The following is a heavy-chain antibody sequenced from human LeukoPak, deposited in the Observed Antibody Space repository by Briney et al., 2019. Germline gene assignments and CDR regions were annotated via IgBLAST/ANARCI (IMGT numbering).Heavy chain of an antibody. CDR3: ARHSGTYFDY. CDR2: IKQDGSEK. J-gene: IGHJ4*02. CDR1: GFTFSSYW. V-gene: IGHV3-7*01. Sequence: PGGCPRLSCAASGFTFSSYWMSWVRQGPGKGLEWVANIKQDGSEKYYVDSVKGRFTISRDNAKNSLYLQMNSLRAEDTAVYYCARHSGTYFDYWGQGTLVTVSS. D-gene: IGHD1-26*01.